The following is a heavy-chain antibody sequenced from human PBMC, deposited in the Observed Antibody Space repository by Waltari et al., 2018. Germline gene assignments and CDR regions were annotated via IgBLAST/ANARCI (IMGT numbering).Heavy chain of an antibody. CDR3: ARVLNYYDSSGYYDWFDP. V-gene: IGHV4-4*07. D-gene: IGHD3-22*01. CDR2: IYTSGSP. CDR1: GGSISSYY. Sequence: QVQLQESGPGLVKPSETLSLTCTVSGGSISSYYWSCIRQPAGTGLGWIGRIYTSGSPNYNPSLKRRVTMSVDTSKNQFSLKRSSVTAADTGVDYCARVLNYYDSSGYYDWFDPWGQGTLVTVSS. J-gene: IGHJ5*02.